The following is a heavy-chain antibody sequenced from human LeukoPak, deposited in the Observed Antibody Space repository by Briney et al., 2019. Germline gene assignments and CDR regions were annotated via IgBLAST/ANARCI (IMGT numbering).Heavy chain of an antibody. Sequence: GGSLRLSCAASGFTFNNYIMNWVRQAPGKGLEWVSSISSSSDYIYYADSVKGRFTISRDNAKNSLYLQMNSLRAEDTAVYYCARDYYDSSGYYYLDYWGQGTLVTVSS. CDR2: ISSSSDYI. D-gene: IGHD3-22*01. J-gene: IGHJ4*02. CDR1: GFTFNNYI. V-gene: IGHV3-21*01. CDR3: ARDYYDSSGYYYLDY.